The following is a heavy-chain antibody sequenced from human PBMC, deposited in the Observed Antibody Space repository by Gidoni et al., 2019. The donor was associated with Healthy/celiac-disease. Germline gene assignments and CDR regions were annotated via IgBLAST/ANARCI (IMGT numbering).Heavy chain of an antibody. CDR2: IYTSGST. V-gene: IGHV4-61*02. D-gene: IGHD6-19*01. Sequence: QVQLQESGPGLVKPPPHLPPTCTVPGGSISSGSDYWRWIRQPPGKGLEWIGRIYTSGSTNFNPSFKSRCTISLDTSKNQFSLKLSSVTAADTAVYYCARTQWLVPDYWGQGTLVTVSS. J-gene: IGHJ4*02. CDR3: ARTQWLVPDY. CDR1: GGSISSGSDY.